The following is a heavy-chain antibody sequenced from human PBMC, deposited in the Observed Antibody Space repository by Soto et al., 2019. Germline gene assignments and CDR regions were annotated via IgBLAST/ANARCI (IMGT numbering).Heavy chain of an antibody. CDR3: ARARTSSCPVGCWFDP. D-gene: IGHD2-15*01. CDR2: IIPIFGTG. J-gene: IGHJ5*02. CDR1: GGTFSSYA. Sequence: QVQLVQSGAEVKKPGSSVKVSCKASGGTFSSYAISWVRQAPGQGLEWMGGIIPIFGTGNYAQKFQGSVTITADQSTSTAYMELSSLRSEDTAVCYCARARTSSCPVGCWFDPWGQGTLVTVSS. V-gene: IGHV1-69*12.